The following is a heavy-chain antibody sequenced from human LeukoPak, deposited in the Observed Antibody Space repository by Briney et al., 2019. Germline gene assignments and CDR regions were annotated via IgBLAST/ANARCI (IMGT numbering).Heavy chain of an antibody. J-gene: IGHJ6*03. Sequence: PSETLSLTCTVSGGSISSYYWSWIRQPPGKGLEWIGYIYYSGSTNYNPSLKSRVTISVDTSKNQFSLKLSSVTAADTAVYYCARRQYCSSTSCYGGKTYYYYYYMDVWGKGTTVTISS. CDR1: GGSISSYY. V-gene: IGHV4-59*12. CDR3: ARRQYCSSTSCYGGKTYYYYYYMDV. CDR2: IYYSGST. D-gene: IGHD2-2*01.